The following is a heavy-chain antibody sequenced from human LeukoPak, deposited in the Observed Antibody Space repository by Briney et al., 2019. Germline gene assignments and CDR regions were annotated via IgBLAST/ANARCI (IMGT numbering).Heavy chain of an antibody. CDR1: GGSISSSSYY. V-gene: IGHV4-39*01. CDR2: IYYSGNT. Sequence: SETLSLTCTVSGGSISSSSYYWGWIRHPPGKGLEWIGSIYYSGNTYYNPSLKSRVTISVDTSKNQFSLKLSSVTAAVTAAYYSARHGPMDYVWGSYRQTDDYWGQGTLVTVSS. CDR3: ARHGPMDYVWGSYRQTDDY. D-gene: IGHD3-16*02. J-gene: IGHJ4*02.